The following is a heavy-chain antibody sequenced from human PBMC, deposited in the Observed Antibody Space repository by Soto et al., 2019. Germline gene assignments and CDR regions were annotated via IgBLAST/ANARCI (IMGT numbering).Heavy chain of an antibody. CDR3: ASARLTYYDFWRGS. V-gene: IGHV4-30-4*01. CDR2: IYYSGST. CDR1: GGSISSGDYY. Sequence: PSETLSLTCTVSGGSISSGDYYWSWIRQPPGKGLEWIGYIYYSGSTYYNPSLKSRVTISVDTSKNQFSLKLSSVTAADTAVYYCASARLTYYDFWRGSWGQGTLVTVSS. J-gene: IGHJ5*02. D-gene: IGHD3-3*01.